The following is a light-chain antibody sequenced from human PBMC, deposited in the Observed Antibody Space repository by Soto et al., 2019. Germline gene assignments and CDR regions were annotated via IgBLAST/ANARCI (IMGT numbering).Light chain of an antibody. CDR2: DAS. J-gene: IGKJ1*01. CDR3: QQNKDWPGT. CDR1: QSVSYY. Sequence: EILMTQSPATLSVSPGXRVTFSCRASQSVSYYLAWYQQKPGQAPRLLIYDASTRATGIPVRFSGSGSGTEFTLTISSLQSEDFGVYYCQQNKDWPGTFGQGTKVDIK. V-gene: IGKV3-15*01.